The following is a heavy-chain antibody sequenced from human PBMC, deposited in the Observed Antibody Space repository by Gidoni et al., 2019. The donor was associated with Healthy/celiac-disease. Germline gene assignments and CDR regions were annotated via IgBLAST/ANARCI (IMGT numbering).Heavy chain of an antibody. CDR1: GGSFSGYY. J-gene: IGHJ6*03. V-gene: IGHV4-34*01. Sequence: QVQLQQWGAGLLKPSETLSLTCAVYGGSFSGYYWSWIRPPPGKGLEWLGEINHSGSTNYNPSLKSRVTISVDTSKNQFSLKLSSVTAADTAVYYCARGPKSGRYGSGSYYNSSRYYYYMDVWGKGTTVTVSS. D-gene: IGHD3-10*01. CDR2: INHSGST. CDR3: ARGPKSGRYGSGSYYNSSRYYYYMDV.